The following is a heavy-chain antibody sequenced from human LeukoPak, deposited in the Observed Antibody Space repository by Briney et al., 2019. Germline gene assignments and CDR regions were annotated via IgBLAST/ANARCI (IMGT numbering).Heavy chain of an antibody. J-gene: IGHJ4*02. D-gene: IGHD1-26*01. CDR3: ATDDPYSGTDIQFDY. CDR1: GFPFTNAW. Sequence: GESLKISCAVSGFPFTNAWMHWVRQAPGKGLEWVGRVKSKKNGGTTDFAAPVKRRFTISRDDSKNTPYLEMNSLKTEDTAMYFCATDDPYSGTDIQFDYWGQGTPVSVSS. V-gene: IGHV3-15*01. CDR2: VKSKKNGGTT.